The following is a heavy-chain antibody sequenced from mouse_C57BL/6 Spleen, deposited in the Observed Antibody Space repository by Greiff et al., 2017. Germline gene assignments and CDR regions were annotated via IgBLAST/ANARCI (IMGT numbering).Heavy chain of an antibody. J-gene: IGHJ2*01. Sequence: QVQLQQPGPELVKPGASVKLSCKASGYTFTSDWMHWVKQRHGQGLEWIGNINPSNGGTTYNEKFKSKATLTVDNSSSTANIQLSSLTSENSAVYYCAISTTTVVASCYCDYWVQDTTLTVSS. D-gene: IGHD1-1*01. CDR3: AISTTTVVASCYCDY. CDR1: GYTFTSDW. CDR2: INPSNGGT. V-gene: IGHV1-53*01.